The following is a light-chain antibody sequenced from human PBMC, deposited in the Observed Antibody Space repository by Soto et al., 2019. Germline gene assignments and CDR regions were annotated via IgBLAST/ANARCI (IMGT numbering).Light chain of an antibody. CDR1: SGDVGGNKY. CDR3: TSSTSDSLYD. CDR2: KVS. Sequence: QSALTQPASVSGSPGQSITISCTGTSGDVGGNKYVSWYQQYPGKVPKLLINKVSNRPSGVSNRFSGSKSGNTASLTISGLLAEDEADYFCTSSTSDSLYDFGTGTKVTVL. V-gene: IGLV2-14*01. J-gene: IGLJ1*01.